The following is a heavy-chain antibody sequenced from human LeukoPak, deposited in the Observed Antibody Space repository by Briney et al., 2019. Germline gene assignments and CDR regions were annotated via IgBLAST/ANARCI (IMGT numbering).Heavy chain of an antibody. CDR1: GGSISIYY. CDR2: IYDSGST. J-gene: IGHJ6*03. Sequence: PSETLSLTCTVSGGSISIYYWSWIRQPPGKGLEWIGYIYDSGSTNYNPSLKSRVTISVDTSKNQFSLKLSSVTAADTAVYYCARVKGEQQQYYPYYYMDVWGKGTTVTISS. V-gene: IGHV4-59*01. CDR3: ARVKGEQQQYYPYYYMDV. D-gene: IGHD6-13*01.